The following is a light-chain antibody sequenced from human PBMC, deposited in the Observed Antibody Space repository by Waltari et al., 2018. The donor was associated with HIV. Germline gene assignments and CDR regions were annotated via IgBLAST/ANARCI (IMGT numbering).Light chain of an antibody. V-gene: IGKV3-11*01. Sequence: EIALTQYPDTLSLSPGARANLSCRASQSVSSSLAWYQQKLGQAPRLLIYDAWKRATGIPARFSGSGSGTDFTLTISSLEPEDFAVYYCQQRSNWPLTFGGGTKVEIK. CDR3: QQRSNWPLT. CDR1: QSVSSS. J-gene: IGKJ4*01. CDR2: DAW.